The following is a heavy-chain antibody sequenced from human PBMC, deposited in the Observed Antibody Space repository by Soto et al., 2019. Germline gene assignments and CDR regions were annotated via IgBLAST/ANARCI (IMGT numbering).Heavy chain of an antibody. D-gene: IGHD3-9*01. J-gene: IGHJ6*04. V-gene: IGHV1-18*01. CDR2: ISAYNGNT. Sequence: QVQLVQSGAEVKKPGASVKVSCKASGYTFTSYGISWVRQAPGQGLVWMVWISAYNGNTNYAQKLQGRVTMTTDTSTSTAYMELRSLRSDDTAVYYCARAARYCDWSPETIGDYYEMDVWGKGTPVTVCS. CDR1: GYTFTSYG. CDR3: ARAARYCDWSPETIGDYYEMDV.